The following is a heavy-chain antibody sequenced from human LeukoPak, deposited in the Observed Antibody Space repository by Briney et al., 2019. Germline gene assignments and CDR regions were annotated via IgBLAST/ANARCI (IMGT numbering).Heavy chain of an antibody. Sequence: GASVKVSCKASGYTFTNYGINWVRQAPGQGLEWMGWISAYNGDTRYTQKLQDRITLTIDRSTSTAYMELRSLRSDDTAMYFCARGGTSWSAEYFQHWGQGTLVTVSS. CDR2: ISAYNGDT. D-gene: IGHD6-13*01. V-gene: IGHV1-18*01. CDR3: ARGGTSWSAEYFQH. CDR1: GYTFTNYG. J-gene: IGHJ1*01.